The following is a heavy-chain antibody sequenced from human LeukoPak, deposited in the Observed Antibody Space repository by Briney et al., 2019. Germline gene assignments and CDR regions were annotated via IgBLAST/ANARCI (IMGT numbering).Heavy chain of an antibody. V-gene: IGHV1-2*02. D-gene: IGHD2-15*01. CDR2: INPNSGGT. CDR3: ARGYCSGGSCYDEYFQH. CDR1: GYTFTSYD. Sequence: ASVKVSCKASGYTFTSYDINWVRQATGQGLEWMGWINPNSGGTNYAQKFQGRVTMTRDTSISTAYMELSRLRSDDTAVYYCARGYCSGGSCYDEYFQHWGQGTLVTVSS. J-gene: IGHJ1*01.